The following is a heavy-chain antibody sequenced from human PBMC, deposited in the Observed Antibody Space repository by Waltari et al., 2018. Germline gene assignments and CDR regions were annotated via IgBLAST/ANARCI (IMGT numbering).Heavy chain of an antibody. J-gene: IGHJ4*02. CDR2: IRYDETHK. CDR1: GFTFSVSG. Sequence: QVQLVESGGGVVQPGGSLRLSCAASGFTFSVSGIHWVRQAPGKGLELVALIRYDETHKYYADSVKGRFTISRDNSKNTVDLHMNSLRAEDTAVYYCARDGSSSSFDYWGQGTLVTVSS. V-gene: IGHV3-30*02. D-gene: IGHD6-6*01. CDR3: ARDGSSSSFDY.